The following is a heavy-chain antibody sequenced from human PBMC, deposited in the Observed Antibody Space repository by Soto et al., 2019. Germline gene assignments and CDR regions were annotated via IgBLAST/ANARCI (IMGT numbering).Heavy chain of an antibody. J-gene: IGHJ6*02. CDR1: GFTFSSYS. CDR2: ISSSSSYI. Sequence: EVQLVESGGGLVKPGGSLRLSCAASGFTFSSYSMNWVRQAPGKGLEWVSSISSSSSYICYADSVKGRFTISRDNAKNSLYYCASLFGVATRPTYGMDVWGQGTTVTVSS. CDR3: DV. V-gene: IGHV3-21*01. D-gene: IGHD3-3*01.